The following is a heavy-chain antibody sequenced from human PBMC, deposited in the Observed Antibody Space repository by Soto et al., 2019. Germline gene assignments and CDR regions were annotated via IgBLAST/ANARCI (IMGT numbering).Heavy chain of an antibody. CDR1: GYTFTSYD. Sequence: QVQLVQSGSEVKKPGASVKVSCKASGYTFTSYDMSWVRQAPGQGLEWVGWINPFYGNTNYAQTLQGRVTLTNDTSTSTVYMELRSLRSDDTAVYYCARENRYDSRSYYFDYWGQGTLVTVSS. D-gene: IGHD3-3*01. V-gene: IGHV1-18*01. CDR2: INPFYGNT. CDR3: ARENRYDSRSYYFDY. J-gene: IGHJ4*02.